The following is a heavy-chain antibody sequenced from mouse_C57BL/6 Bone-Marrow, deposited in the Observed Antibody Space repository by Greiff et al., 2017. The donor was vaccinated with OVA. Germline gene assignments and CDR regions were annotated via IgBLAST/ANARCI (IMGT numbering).Heavy chain of an antibody. J-gene: IGHJ1*03. D-gene: IGHD1-1*01. V-gene: IGHV1-55*01. CDR2: IYPGSGST. CDR3: ARRNYGSVGYWYFDV. CDR1: GYTFTSYW. Sequence: QVQLQQPGAELVKPGASVKMSCKASGYTFTSYWITWVKQRPGQGLEWIGDIYPGSGSTNYNEKFKSKAPLTVDTSSSTAYMQLSSLTSEYSAIYYGARRNYGSVGYWYFDVWGTGTTVTVSS.